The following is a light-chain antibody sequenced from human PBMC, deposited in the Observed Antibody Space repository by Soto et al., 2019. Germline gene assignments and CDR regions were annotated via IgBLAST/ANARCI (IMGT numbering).Light chain of an antibody. Sequence: ETVLTQSPGAPSLPPGERATLSYMASQSFSNNYLAWYQQKPGQAPRLLIYGASNRATGIPDRFSGSGSGTDFTLTISRLEPEDFAVYYCQQYGSSGTFGQGTKVDI. V-gene: IGKV3-20*01. CDR2: GAS. J-gene: IGKJ1*01. CDR1: QSFSNNY. CDR3: QQYGSSGT.